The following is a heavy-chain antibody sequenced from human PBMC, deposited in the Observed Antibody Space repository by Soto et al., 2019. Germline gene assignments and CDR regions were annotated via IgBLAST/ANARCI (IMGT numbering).Heavy chain of an antibody. CDR3: ARLHFDCSGGSCYPTAIDY. Sequence: SETLSLTCTVSGGSISSSSYYWGWIRQPPGKGLEWIGSIYYSGSTYYNPSLKSRVTISVDTSKNQFSLKLSSVTAADTAVYYCARLHFDCSGGSCYPTAIDYWGQGTLVTVSS. J-gene: IGHJ4*02. D-gene: IGHD2-15*01. CDR2: IYYSGST. CDR1: GGSISSSSYY. V-gene: IGHV4-39*01.